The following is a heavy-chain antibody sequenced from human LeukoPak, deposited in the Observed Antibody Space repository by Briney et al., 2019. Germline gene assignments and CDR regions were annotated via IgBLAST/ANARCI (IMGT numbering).Heavy chain of an antibody. D-gene: IGHD4-23*01. Sequence: PGASVKVSCKVSGYTLTELSMHWVRQAPGKGLEWMGGFDPEDGETIYAQKFQGRVTMTEDTSTDTAYMELSSLRSDDTAVYYCATGRRPYGGPNWYFDLWGRGTLVTVSS. CDR3: ATGRRPYGGPNWYFDL. V-gene: IGHV1-24*01. CDR2: FDPEDGET. CDR1: GYTLTELS. J-gene: IGHJ2*01.